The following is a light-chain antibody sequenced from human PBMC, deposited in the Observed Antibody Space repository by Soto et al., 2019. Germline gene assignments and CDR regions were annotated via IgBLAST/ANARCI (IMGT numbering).Light chain of an antibody. J-gene: IGLJ3*02. V-gene: IGLV2-14*01. CDR3: SSYTSSSAVV. CDR1: SSDVGGYKF. CDR2: GVS. Sequence: QSALTQPASVSGSPGQSITISCTGTSSDVGGYKFVSWYQQHPGKAPKLMIYGVSNRPSGVFDRFSGSKSGNTASLTISGLQAEDEADYYCSSYTSSSAVVFGGGTKLTVL.